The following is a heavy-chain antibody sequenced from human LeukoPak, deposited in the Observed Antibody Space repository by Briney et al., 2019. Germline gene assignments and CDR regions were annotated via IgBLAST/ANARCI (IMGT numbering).Heavy chain of an antibody. J-gene: IGHJ4*02. CDR1: GGCISSYY. D-gene: IGHD3-10*01. CDR2: IHYSGST. Sequence: SETLSLTCTVSGGCISSYYWSWIRQPPGKGLERIGYIHYSGSTNYNPSLKSRVTISVDTSKNQFSLKLSSVTAADTAVYYCARDHGSYYARYFDYWGQGTLVTVSS. CDR3: ARDHGSYYARYFDY. V-gene: IGHV4-59*01.